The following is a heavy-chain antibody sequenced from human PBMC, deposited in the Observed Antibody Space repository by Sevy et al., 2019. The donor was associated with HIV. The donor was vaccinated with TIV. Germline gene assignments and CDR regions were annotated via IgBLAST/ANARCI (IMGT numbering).Heavy chain of an antibody. CDR3: ARGRGVFGAVAINWFDP. CDR2: IYSGGST. V-gene: IGHV3-53*01. CDR1: GFSFNSYD. D-gene: IGHD3-3*01. J-gene: IGHJ5*02. Sequence: GGSLRLSCTASGFSFNSYDMNWVRQPPGKGLEWVSVIYSGGSTYYADSVKGRFTISRDNSKNTLYLQMNNLRADDTAVYYCARGRGVFGAVAINWFDPWGQGALVTVSS.